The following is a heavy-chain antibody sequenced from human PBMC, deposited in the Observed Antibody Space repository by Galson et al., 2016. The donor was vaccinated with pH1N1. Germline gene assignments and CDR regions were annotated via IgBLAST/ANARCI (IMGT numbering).Heavy chain of an antibody. J-gene: IGHJ4*02. CDR2: IKEDGSET. Sequence: SLRLSCAASGFTFSNYWMHWVRQVPGKGLEWVANIKEDGSETYYVDSVRGRFTISRDNAKNSLYLQMNSLRDEDTALYYCARATGSRSAYWGQGTLVTVS. CDR1: GFTFSNYW. D-gene: IGHD3-16*02. V-gene: IGHV3-7*01. CDR3: ARATGSRSAY.